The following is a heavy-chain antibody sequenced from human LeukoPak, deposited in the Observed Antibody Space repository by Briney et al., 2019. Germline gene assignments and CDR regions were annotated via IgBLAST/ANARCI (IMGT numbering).Heavy chain of an antibody. Sequence: GGSLRLSCAASGFTFSSYGMHWVRQAPGKGLEWVAFIRYDGSNKYYADSVKGRFTISRDNSKNTLYLQMNSLRAEDTAVYFCARDMSTRVTPISYAFDVWGQGTMVIVSS. J-gene: IGHJ3*01. CDR1: GFTFSSYG. CDR3: ARDMSTRVTPISYAFDV. CDR2: IRYDGSNK. D-gene: IGHD4-23*01. V-gene: IGHV3-30*02.